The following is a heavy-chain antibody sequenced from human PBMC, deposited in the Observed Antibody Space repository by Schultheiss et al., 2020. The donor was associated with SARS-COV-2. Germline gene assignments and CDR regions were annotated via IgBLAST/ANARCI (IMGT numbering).Heavy chain of an antibody. Sequence: SETLSLTCTVSGDSISNYYWIWVRQPAGKGLEWIGRISGSGSTNYSPSLKSRVAMSVDTSKNQFSLKLISVTAADTAVYYCAKDLIVGATNHAEYFQHWGQGTLVTVSS. CDR2: ISGSGST. CDR3: AKDLIVGATNHAEYFQH. CDR1: GDSISNYY. J-gene: IGHJ1*01. D-gene: IGHD1-26*01. V-gene: IGHV4-4*07.